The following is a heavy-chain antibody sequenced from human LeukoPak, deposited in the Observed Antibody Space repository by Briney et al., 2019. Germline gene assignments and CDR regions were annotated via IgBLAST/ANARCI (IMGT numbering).Heavy chain of an antibody. CDR1: GDSFSRYY. CDR3: AGRDQTTGCSFDY. CDR2: IYASGST. D-gene: IGHD1-14*01. J-gene: IGHJ4*02. Sequence: SETLSLTCVVSGDSFSRYYWSWIRQPAGKGLEWIGQIYASGSTIYNPSLASRVTLSIDTSQKQFSLKVRSVTAADTAVYYCAGRDQTTGCSFDYWGQGSQVILSS. V-gene: IGHV4-4*07.